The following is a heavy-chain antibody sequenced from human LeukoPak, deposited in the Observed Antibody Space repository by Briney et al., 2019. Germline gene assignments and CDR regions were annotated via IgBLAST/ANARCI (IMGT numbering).Heavy chain of an antibody. CDR2: IIPIFGTA. V-gene: IGHV1-69*13. CDR1: GGTFSSYA. Sequence: ASVKVSCKASGGTFSSYAISWVRQAPGQGLEWMGGIIPIFGTANYAQKFQGRVTITADESTSTAYMELSSLRSEDTAVYYCAKPYYYGSGSYYHPSFDYWGQGTLVTVSS. J-gene: IGHJ4*02. CDR3: AKPYYYGSGSYYHPSFDY. D-gene: IGHD3-10*01.